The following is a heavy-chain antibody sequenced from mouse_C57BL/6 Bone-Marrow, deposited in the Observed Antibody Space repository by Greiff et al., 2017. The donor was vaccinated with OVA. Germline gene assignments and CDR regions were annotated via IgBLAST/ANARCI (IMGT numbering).Heavy chain of an antibody. CDR1: GFTFSSYT. Sequence: EVHLVESGGGLVKPGGSLKLSCAASGFTFSSYTMSWVRQTPEKRLEWVATISGGGGNTYYPDSVKGRFTISRDNAKNTLYLQMSSLRSEDTALYYCARHRNYDYFDYWGQGTTLTVSS. CDR3: ARHRNYDYFDY. D-gene: IGHD2-1*01. CDR2: ISGGGGNT. V-gene: IGHV5-9*01. J-gene: IGHJ2*01.